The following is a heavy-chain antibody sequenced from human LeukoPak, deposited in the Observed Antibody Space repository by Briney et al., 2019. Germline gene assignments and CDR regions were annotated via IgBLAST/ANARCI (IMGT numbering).Heavy chain of an antibody. CDR1: GFTFGSHA. CDR3: AKDPVKWELHPFDY. Sequence: GGSLRLSCEASGFTFGSHAMYWVRQAPGKGLEWVAGIFGSGGSPHYADPVKGRFTISRDNSKNTLYLQMNSLRAEDTAVYYCAKDPVKWELHPFDYWGQGTLVTVSS. D-gene: IGHD1-26*01. CDR2: IFGSGGSP. J-gene: IGHJ4*02. V-gene: IGHV3-23*01.